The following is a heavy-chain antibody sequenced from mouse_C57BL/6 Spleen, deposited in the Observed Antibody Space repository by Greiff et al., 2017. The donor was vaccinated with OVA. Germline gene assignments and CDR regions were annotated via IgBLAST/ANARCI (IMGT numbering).Heavy chain of an antibody. V-gene: IGHV1-69*01. CDR3: ARGRYSRNYFDY. CDR1: GYTFTSYW. CDR2: IDPSDSYT. Sequence: QVQLQQPGAELVMPGASVKLSCKASGYTFTSYWMHWVKQRPGQGLEWIGEIDPSDSYTNYNQKFKVKSTLTVDKSSSTAYMQLSSLTSEDSAVYYCARGRYSRNYFDYWGQGTTLTVSS. J-gene: IGHJ2*01. D-gene: IGHD2-14*01.